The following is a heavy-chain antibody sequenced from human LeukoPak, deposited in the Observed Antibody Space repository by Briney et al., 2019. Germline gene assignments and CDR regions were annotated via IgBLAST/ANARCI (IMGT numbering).Heavy chain of an antibody. Sequence: PSETLSLTCTVSGGSISSSSYYWGWIRQPPGKGLEWIGSIYYSGSTYYNPSLKSRVTISVDTSKNQFSLKLSSVTAADTAVYYCARGGGQLGPLESAWYFDYWGQGTLVTVSS. CDR2: IYYSGST. CDR1: GGSISSSSYY. CDR3: ARGGGQLGPLESAWYFDY. V-gene: IGHV4-39*07. D-gene: IGHD6-6*01. J-gene: IGHJ4*02.